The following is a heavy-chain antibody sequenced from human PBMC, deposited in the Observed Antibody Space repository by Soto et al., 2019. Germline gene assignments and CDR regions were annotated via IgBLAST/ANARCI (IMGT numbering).Heavy chain of an antibody. V-gene: IGHV4-30-4*01. D-gene: IGHD3-22*01. Sequence: SETLSLTCTLSGGSINSRDFYRSWIRQPPGKGLEWIGNIFHSGTSYYNPSLKSRLVISINTSKSQFSLTLRSVSVADTAVYYCARGRREGAYYVVGAVDIWGQGTMVTVSS. CDR2: IFHSGTS. J-gene: IGHJ3*02. CDR1: GGSINSRDFY. CDR3: ARGRREGAYYVVGAVDI.